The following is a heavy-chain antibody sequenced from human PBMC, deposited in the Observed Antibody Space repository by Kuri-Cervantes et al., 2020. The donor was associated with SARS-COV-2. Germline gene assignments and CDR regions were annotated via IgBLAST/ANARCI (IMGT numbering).Heavy chain of an antibody. D-gene: IGHD3-22*01. J-gene: IGHJ5*02. Sequence: SETLSLTFTVPDGSISNYYWSWIRQPPGKGLEWIGYIYHSGSTHYNPSLNSRVTISIDTSKNQFALRLSTVTAADTAVYYCARGGTYYYDLSGFDWFDPWGQGTLVTVSS. CDR3: ARGGTYYYDLSGFDWFDP. CDR1: DGSISNYY. CDR2: IYHSGST. V-gene: IGHV4-59*01.